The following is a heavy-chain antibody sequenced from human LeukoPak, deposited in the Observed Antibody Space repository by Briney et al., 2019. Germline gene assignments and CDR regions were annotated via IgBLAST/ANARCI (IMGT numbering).Heavy chain of an antibody. D-gene: IGHD6-13*01. V-gene: IGHV1-18*01. CDR3: ARSIVIAASRTHNWFDP. J-gene: IGHJ5*02. CDR2: ISAYNGNT. Sequence: ASVKVSCKASGYTFTNYGISWLRQAPGQGLEWMGWISAYNGNTNYAQKLQGRVTMTTDTSTSTAYMELRSLRSDDTAVYYCARSIVIAASRTHNWFDPWGQGTLVTVSS. CDR1: GYTFTNYG.